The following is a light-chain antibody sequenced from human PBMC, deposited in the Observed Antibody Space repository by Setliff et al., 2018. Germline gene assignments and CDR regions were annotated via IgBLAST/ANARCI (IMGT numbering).Light chain of an antibody. J-gene: IGLJ2*01. CDR3: SSYISGSTNVL. CDR1: STDVGDYHY. V-gene: IGLV2-14*01. Sequence: QSALAQPASVSGSPGQSITISCTGASTDVGDYHYVSWYQQHPGKAPKLIIYEVSNRPSGVSHRFSGSKSGTTASLTISGLQAEDEADYHCSSYISGSTNVLFGGGTKVTVL. CDR2: EVS.